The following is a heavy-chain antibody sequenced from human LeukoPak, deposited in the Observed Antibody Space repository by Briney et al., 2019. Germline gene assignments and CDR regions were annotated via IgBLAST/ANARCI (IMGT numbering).Heavy chain of an antibody. CDR2: ISYDGSNK. CDR3: AREGYDYVWGSYRPNPFDY. D-gene: IGHD3-16*02. J-gene: IGHJ4*02. V-gene: IGHV3-30*03. Sequence: PGGSLRLSCAASGFTFSSYGMHWVRQAPGKGLEWVAVISYDGSNKYYADSVKGRFTISRDNSKNTLYLQMNSLRAEDTAVYYCAREGYDYVWGSYRPNPFDYWGQGTLVTVSS. CDR1: GFTFSSYG.